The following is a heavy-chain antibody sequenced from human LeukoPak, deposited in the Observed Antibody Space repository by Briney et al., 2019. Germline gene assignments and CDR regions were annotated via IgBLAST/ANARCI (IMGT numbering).Heavy chain of an antibody. CDR3: AINKGGFGELDYYYNYMDV. J-gene: IGHJ6*03. CDR1: GGSISSDY. D-gene: IGHD3-10*01. CDR2: IYFGGST. Sequence: SETLSLTCTISGGSISSDYWGWIRQPPGKGLEWIGNIYFGGSTYYSPSLKSRVTISIDTSKKHFSLKLSSVTAADTAVYYCAINKGGFGELDYYYNYMDVWGKGTTVTVSS. V-gene: IGHV4-39*02.